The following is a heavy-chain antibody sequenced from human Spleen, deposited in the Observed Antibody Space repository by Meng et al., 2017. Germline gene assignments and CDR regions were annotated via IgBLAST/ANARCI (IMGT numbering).Heavy chain of an antibody. J-gene: IGHJ3*02. CDR2: ISWNSGSI. Sequence: PTRAASGFTFDVYAMHWGREAPGKGLEWVSGISWNSGSISYADSVKGRFTISRDNAKNSLYLQMNSLRAEDTALYYCAKIGVVTTTYDAFDIWGQGTMVTVSS. CDR3: AKIGVVTTTYDAFDI. CDR1: GFTFDVYA. V-gene: IGHV3-9*01. D-gene: IGHD2-21*02.